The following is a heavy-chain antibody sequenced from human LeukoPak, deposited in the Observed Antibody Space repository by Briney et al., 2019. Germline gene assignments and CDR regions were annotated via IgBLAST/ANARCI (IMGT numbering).Heavy chain of an antibody. Sequence: SETLSLTCAVSGYSISSGYYWGWIRPPPGKGPEWIGSIYHSGSTYYTPSLKSRVTISVDTSKNQSSLKLSSVTAADTAVYYGARHRVAGTSNLFDPWGQGTLVTVSS. CDR3: ARHRVAGTSNLFDP. CDR2: IYHSGST. V-gene: IGHV4-38-2*01. CDR1: GYSISSGYY. J-gene: IGHJ5*02. D-gene: IGHD6-19*01.